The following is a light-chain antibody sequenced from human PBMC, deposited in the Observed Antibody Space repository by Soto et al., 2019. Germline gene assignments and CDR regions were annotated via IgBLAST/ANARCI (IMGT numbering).Light chain of an antibody. J-gene: IGKJ1*01. CDR1: QSVSNNY. CDR2: GAS. V-gene: IGKV3-20*01. Sequence: DTVLTQSPGTLSLSPGERAPLSCRASQSVSNNYLAWYQQKPGQAPRLLIYGASNRATGIPDRFSGSGSGTDFTLTISRLEPEDFAVYYCQQYGSSGTFGQGTKVDIK. CDR3: QQYGSSGT.